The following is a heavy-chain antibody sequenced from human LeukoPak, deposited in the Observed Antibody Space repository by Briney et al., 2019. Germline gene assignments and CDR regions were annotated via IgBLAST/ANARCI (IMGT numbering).Heavy chain of an antibody. D-gene: IGHD6-19*01. CDR3: ARDLRGWGLNSD. J-gene: IGHJ4*02. CDR2: ISSSSSYI. V-gene: IGHV3-21*01. CDR1: GFTFSSYS. Sequence: GGSLRLSCAASGFTFSSYSMNWVRQAPGKGLEWVSSISSSSSYIYYADSVKGRFTISRDNAENSLYLQMNSLRAEDTAVYYCARDLRGWGLNSDWGQGTLVTVSS.